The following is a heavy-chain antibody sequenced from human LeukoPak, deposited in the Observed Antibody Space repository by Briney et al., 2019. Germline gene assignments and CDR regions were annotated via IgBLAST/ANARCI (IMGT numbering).Heavy chain of an antibody. CDR1: GYTFTSYG. D-gene: IGHD1-26*01. CDR2: ISAYNGNT. CDR3: ARTRELPDAFDI. V-gene: IGHV1-18*01. J-gene: IGHJ3*02. Sequence: ASVKVSCKASGYTFTSYGISWVRQAPGQGLEWMGWISAYNGNTNYAHKLQGRVTMTTDTSTSTAYMELRSLRSDDTAVYYCARTRELPDAFDIWGQGTMVTVSS.